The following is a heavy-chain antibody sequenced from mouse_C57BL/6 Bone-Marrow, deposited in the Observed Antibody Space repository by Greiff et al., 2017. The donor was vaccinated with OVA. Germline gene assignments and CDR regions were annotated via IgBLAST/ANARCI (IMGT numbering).Heavy chain of an antibody. CDR3: AKWRMGFDY. D-gene: IGHD1-3*01. J-gene: IGHJ2*01. CDR2: ISSGSSTI. Sequence: EVQGVESGGGLVKPGGSLKLSCAASGFTISDYGMHWVRQAPEKGLEWVAYISSGSSTIYYADTVKGRFTISRGNAKNTLFLQMTSLRSEDTAMYYCAKWRMGFDYWGQGTTLTVSS. CDR1: GFTISDYG. V-gene: IGHV5-17*01.